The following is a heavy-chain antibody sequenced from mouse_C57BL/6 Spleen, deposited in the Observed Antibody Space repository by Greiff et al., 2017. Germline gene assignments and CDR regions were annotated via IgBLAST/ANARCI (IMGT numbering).Heavy chain of an antibody. V-gene: IGHV5-17*01. CDR2: ISSGSSTI. Sequence: EVQVVASGGGLVKPGGSLKLSCAASGFTFSDYGMHWVRQAPEKGLEWVAYISSGSSTIYYADTVKGRFTISRDNAKNTLFLQMTSLRSEDTAMYYCARPDYGSSSAWFAYWGQGTLVTVSA. D-gene: IGHD1-1*01. CDR1: GFTFSDYG. CDR3: ARPDYGSSSAWFAY. J-gene: IGHJ3*01.